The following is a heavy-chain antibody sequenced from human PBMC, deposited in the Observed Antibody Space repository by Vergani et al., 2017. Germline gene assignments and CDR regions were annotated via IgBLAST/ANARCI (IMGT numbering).Heavy chain of an antibody. CDR2: INTNTGNP. D-gene: IGHD3-3*01. CDR1: GYTFTSSA. J-gene: IGHJ5*02. CDR3: ARAARIYDFWSGYSNWFDP. Sequence: QVQLVQSGSELKKPGASVKVSCKASGYTFTSSAMNWVRQAPGQGLEWMGWINTNTGNPTYAQGFTGRVVFSLNTSVSTAYLQISSLKAEDTAVYYCARAARIYDFWSGYSNWFDPWGQGTLVTVSS. V-gene: IGHV7-4-1*02.